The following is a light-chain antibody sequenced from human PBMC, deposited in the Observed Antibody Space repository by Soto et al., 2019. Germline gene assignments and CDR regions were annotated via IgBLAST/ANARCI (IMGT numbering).Light chain of an antibody. Sequence: QSAPTQPPSASGSPGQSVTISCTGTSSDVGAYNYVSWYQQHAGKAPKLVIYEVTKRPSGVPDRFSGSKSANTASLTVSGLQAEDEADYYCSPFASSNTWVFGGGTKLTVL. CDR1: SSDVGAYNY. V-gene: IGLV2-8*01. J-gene: IGLJ3*02. CDR3: SPFASSNTWV. CDR2: EVT.